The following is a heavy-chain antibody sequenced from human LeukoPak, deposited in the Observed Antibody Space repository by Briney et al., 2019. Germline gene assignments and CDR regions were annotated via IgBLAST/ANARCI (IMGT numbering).Heavy chain of an antibody. J-gene: IGHJ4*02. CDR1: GFTSSTKN. Sequence: GALRLSRAASGFTSSTKNMKWVRPAPGKGLEWISYINTDSRTLQYADSLRGRFTTSRDNAKNSLYLQMNSLRAEDTAVYYCVRDNSRGQSLGVIYWGQGSLVTVSS. D-gene: IGHD3-22*01. CDR2: INTDSRTL. CDR3: VRDNSRGQSLGVIY. V-gene: IGHV3-48*01.